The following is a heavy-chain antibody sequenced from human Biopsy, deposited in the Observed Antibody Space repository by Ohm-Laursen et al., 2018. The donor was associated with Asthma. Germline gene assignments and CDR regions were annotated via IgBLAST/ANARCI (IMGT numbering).Heavy chain of an antibody. J-gene: IGHJ6*02. V-gene: IGHV1-69*01. Sequence: ESSVKVSCKASGGTFSSYAISWVRQAPGQGLEWMGGIIPIFGTANYVQKFQGRVTITADESTSTAYMELSSLRSEDTAVYYCARDPHNSYLASFRTKFNYYYYGKDVWGQGTTVTVSS. CDR1: GGTFSSYA. CDR2: IIPIFGTA. D-gene: IGHD1-7*01. CDR3: ARDPHNSYLASFRTKFNYYYYGKDV.